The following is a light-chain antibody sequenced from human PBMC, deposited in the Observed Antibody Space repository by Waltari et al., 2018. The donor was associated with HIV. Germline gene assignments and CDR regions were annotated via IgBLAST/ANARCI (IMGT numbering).Light chain of an antibody. Sequence: QSALTQPPSASGSPGQSVTISCTRTSSDVGSFKYVSWYQQHPGKAPKLMIYDVTKWPSGVPDRFSGSKSGNTASLTVSGLQAEDEAEYYCSSYGGGNTVLFGGGTRLTVL. CDR1: SSDVGSFKY. CDR3: SSYGGGNTVL. J-gene: IGLJ3*02. V-gene: IGLV2-8*01. CDR2: DVT.